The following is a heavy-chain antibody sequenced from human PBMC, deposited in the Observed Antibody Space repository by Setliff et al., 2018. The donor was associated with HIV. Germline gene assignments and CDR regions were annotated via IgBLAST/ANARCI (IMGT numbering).Heavy chain of an antibody. CDR2: ISGLNGNT. J-gene: IGHJ3*02. CDR1: GYFFNNYG. Sequence: ASVKVSCKASGYFFNNYGIAWVRQAPGQGHEWMGWISGLNGNTNYAQILQGRGTVTTDTSTGSAYMELRSLRSDDTAVYYCARAGGFCNAATCLRGYDAFDIWGQGTTVTVSS. V-gene: IGHV1-18*01. CDR3: ARAGGFCNAATCLRGYDAFDI. D-gene: IGHD2-15*01.